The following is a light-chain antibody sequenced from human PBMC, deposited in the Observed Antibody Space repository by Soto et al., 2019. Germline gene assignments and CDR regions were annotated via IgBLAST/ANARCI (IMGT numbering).Light chain of an antibody. CDR3: QQYGSSPPYS. CDR2: GAS. V-gene: IGKV3-20*01. CDR1: QSVSSSY. J-gene: IGKJ2*03. Sequence: EIVLTQSPGTLSLSPGERATLSCRASQSVSSSYLAWYQQKPGQAPRLLIYGASRRATGIPDRFSGSGSGTDFTLTVSRLETEDFAVYYCQQYGSSPPYSFGQGTNLEIK.